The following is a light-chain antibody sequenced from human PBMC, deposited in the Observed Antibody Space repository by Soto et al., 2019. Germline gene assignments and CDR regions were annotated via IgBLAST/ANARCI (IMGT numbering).Light chain of an antibody. Sequence: IGLSQSAGTLSLSPGERAALSCRASQSVSSSYLAWYQQKPGQAPRLLIYGASSRATGIPDRFSGSGSGTDFTLTISRLEPEDFAVYYCPQYGSSPWTSGQGSMVDIK. CDR3: PQYGSSPWT. V-gene: IGKV3-20*01. J-gene: IGKJ1*01. CDR2: GAS. CDR1: QSVSSSY.